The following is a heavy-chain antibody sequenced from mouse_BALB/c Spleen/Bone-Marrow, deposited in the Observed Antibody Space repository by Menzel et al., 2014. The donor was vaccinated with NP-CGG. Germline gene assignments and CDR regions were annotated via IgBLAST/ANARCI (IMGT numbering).Heavy chain of an antibody. Sequence: EVQLVESWGDLVKPGGSLKLSCAASGFTFSSYGMSWVRQTPDKRLEWVATINNGGTYTYYPDSVKGRFTISRDNAKNTLYLQMSSLKSEDTAMYYCALNWDSAYWGQGTLVTVSA. CDR2: INNGGTYT. CDR1: GFTFSSYG. V-gene: IGHV5-6*01. J-gene: IGHJ3*01. CDR3: ALNWDSAY. D-gene: IGHD4-1*02.